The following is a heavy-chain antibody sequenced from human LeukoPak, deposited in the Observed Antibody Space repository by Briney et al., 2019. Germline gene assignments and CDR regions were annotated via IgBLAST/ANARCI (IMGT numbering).Heavy chain of an antibody. D-gene: IGHD3-10*01. CDR1: GGSISSSSYY. J-gene: IGHJ5*02. CDR3: ARQPTSYGSGRGWFDP. Sequence: SETLSLTCTVSGGSISSSSYYWGWIRQPPGKGLEWIGSIYYSGSTYYNPPLKSRVTISVDTSKNQFSLKLSSVTAADTAVYYCARQPTSYGSGRGWFDPWGQGTLVTVSS. V-gene: IGHV4-39*01. CDR2: IYYSGST.